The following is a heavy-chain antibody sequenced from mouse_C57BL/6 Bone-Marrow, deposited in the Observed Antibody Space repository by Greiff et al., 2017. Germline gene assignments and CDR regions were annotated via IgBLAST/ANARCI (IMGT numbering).Heavy chain of an antibody. D-gene: IGHD4-1*01. CDR1: GFTFSSYA. J-gene: IGHJ4*01. Sequence: EVMLVESGGGLVKPGGSLKLSCAASGFTFSSYAMSWVRQTPEKRLEWVATISDGGSYTYYPDNVKGRFTISRDNAKNNLYLQMSHLKSEDTAMYYCANSNCYYAMDYWGQGTSVTVSS. CDR2: ISDGGSYT. V-gene: IGHV5-4*03. CDR3: ANSNCYYAMDY.